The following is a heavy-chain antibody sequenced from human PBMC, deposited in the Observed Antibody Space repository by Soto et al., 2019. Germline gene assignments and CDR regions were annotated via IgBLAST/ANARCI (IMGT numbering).Heavy chain of an antibody. CDR2: LGYEGSKK. V-gene: IGHV3-33*01. CDR3: ARSRGIIYYYYGMDV. Sequence: GGPLRLSFAAPGFTFISKACPGVARAPGRGLGWGAVLGYEGSKKYDADSVKGRFTISRDNSKNTLYLQMNSLRAEDTAVYYCARSRGIIYYYYGMDVWGQGTTVTVSS. J-gene: IGHJ6*02. CDR1: GFTFISKA. D-gene: IGHD3-10*01.